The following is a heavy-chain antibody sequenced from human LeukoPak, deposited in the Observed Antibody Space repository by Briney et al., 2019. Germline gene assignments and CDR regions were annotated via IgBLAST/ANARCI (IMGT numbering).Heavy chain of an antibody. V-gene: IGHV4-59*01. CDR1: GGSISSYY. Sequence: SETLSLTCTVSGGSISSYYWSWIRQPPGKGLEWIGYIYHSGSTYYNPSLKSRVTISVDTSKNQFSLRLSPVTAADTAVYYCARDKQPGDQWGQGTLVTVSS. D-gene: IGHD6-13*01. CDR2: IYHSGST. CDR3: ARDKQPGDQ. J-gene: IGHJ5*02.